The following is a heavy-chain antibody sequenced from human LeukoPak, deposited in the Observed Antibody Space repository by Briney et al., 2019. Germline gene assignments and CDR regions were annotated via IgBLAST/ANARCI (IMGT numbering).Heavy chain of an antibody. Sequence: PSETLSLTCTVSGGSISSSSYYWGWIRQPPGKGLEWIGSIYYSGSTYYNPSLKSRVTISVDTSKNQFSLKLSSVTAADTAVYYCLGWNDGGNDAFDIWGQGTMVTVSS. CDR1: GGSISSSSYY. CDR3: LGWNDGGNDAFDI. D-gene: IGHD1-1*01. CDR2: IYYSGST. J-gene: IGHJ3*02. V-gene: IGHV4-39*01.